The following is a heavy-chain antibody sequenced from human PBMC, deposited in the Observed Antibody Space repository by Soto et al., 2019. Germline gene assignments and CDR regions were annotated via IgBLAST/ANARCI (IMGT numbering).Heavy chain of an antibody. CDR2: ISAYNGNT. D-gene: IGHD3-10*01. CDR1: GYTFTSYG. J-gene: IGHJ6*02. CDR3: ARDHRMDRGGYGMDV. V-gene: IGHV1-18*01. Sequence: QLQLVQSGAEVKKPGASVKVSCKASGYTFTSYGFSWVRQAPGQVLEWMGWISAYNGNTNYAQKLQGRVTMTTDTSTSTAYMELRSLRSDDTAVYYCARDHRMDRGGYGMDVWGQGTTVTVSS.